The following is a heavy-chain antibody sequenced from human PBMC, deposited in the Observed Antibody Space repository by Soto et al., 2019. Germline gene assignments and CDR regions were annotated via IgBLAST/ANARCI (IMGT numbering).Heavy chain of an antibody. CDR3: ARGPIYGSGSYLSDP. V-gene: IGHV1-8*01. Sequence: QVQLVQSGAEVKKPGASVKVSCKASGYTFTSFDINWVRQATGQGLEWMGWMNPNSGNTGYAQKFQGRVTMTRNTSXIAAYMELSSLRSEDTAVYHCARGPIYGSGSYLSDPWGQGTLVTVSS. CDR1: GYTFTSFD. D-gene: IGHD3-10*01. CDR2: MNPNSGNT. J-gene: IGHJ5*02.